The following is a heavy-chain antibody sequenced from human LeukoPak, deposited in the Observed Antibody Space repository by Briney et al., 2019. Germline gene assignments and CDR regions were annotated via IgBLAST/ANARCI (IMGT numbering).Heavy chain of an antibody. Sequence: ASVKVSCKASGYTFTGYYMHWVRQAPGQGLEWMGWINPNSGGTNYAQKFRGRVTMTRDTSISTAYMELSRLRSDATPVYYYARDKRRSYSSSSAFDYWGQGTLVTVPS. D-gene: IGHD6-6*01. CDR2: INPNSGGT. J-gene: IGHJ4*02. V-gene: IGHV1-2*02. CDR3: ARDKRRSYSSSSAFDY. CDR1: GYTFTGYY.